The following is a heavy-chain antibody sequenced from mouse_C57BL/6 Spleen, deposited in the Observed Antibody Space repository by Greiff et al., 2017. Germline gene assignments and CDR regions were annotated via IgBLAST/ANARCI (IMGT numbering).Heavy chain of an antibody. CDR1: GYTFTSHW. V-gene: IGHV1-56*01. Sequence: VQLQQSGPELVRPGASVKISCKAPGYTFTSHWMQWVRQRPGQGLEWIGEIFPGSGSTNYNEKFKGKATFTADTSSNTAYMQLSSLTTEDSAIYYCAIPEGYFDYWGQGTTLTVSS. J-gene: IGHJ2*01. CDR2: IFPGSGST. CDR3: AIPEGYFDY. D-gene: IGHD3-2*02.